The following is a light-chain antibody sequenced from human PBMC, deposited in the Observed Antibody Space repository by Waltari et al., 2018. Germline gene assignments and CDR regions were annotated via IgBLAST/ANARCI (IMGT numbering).Light chain of an antibody. J-gene: IGKJ4*01. V-gene: IGKV3-20*01. CDR1: QSVSSSY. Sequence: EIVLTQSPGTLSLSPGESAPLSCRASQSVSSSYLAWYQQKPGQAPRLLIYGASSRATGIPDRFSGSGSGTDFTLTISRLEPEDFAVYYCQQYGSSLLTFGGGTKVEIK. CDR3: QQYGSSLLT. CDR2: GAS.